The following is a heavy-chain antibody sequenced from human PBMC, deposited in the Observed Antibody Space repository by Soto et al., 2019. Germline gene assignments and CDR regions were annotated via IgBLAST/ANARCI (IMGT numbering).Heavy chain of an antibody. Sequence: SVKVSCKASGGTFSSYAISWVRQAPEQGLEWMGGIIPIFGTANYAQKFQGRVTITADESTSTAYMELSSLRSEDTAVYYCARSSLEPHGYYYYGMDVWGQGTTLTVSS. CDR3: ARSSLEPHGYYYYGMDV. D-gene: IGHD1-1*01. V-gene: IGHV1-69*13. J-gene: IGHJ6*02. CDR1: GGTFSSYA. CDR2: IIPIFGTA.